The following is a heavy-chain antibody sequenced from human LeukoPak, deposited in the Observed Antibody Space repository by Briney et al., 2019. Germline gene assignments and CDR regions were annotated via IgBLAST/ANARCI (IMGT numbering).Heavy chain of an antibody. CDR1: GFTFSSYA. CDR3: ARHGPRGGIAVASIDY. V-gene: IGHV4-39*01. D-gene: IGHD6-19*01. CDR2: IYYSGST. J-gene: IGHJ4*02. Sequence: GSLRLSCAASGFTFSSYAMSWVRQAPGKGREWIGSIYYSGSTYYNPSLKSRVTISVDTSKNQFSLKLSSVTAADTAVYYCARHGPRGGIAVASIDYWGQGTLVTVSS.